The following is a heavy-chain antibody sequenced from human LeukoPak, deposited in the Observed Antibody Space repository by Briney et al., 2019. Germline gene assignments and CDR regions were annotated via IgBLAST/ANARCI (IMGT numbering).Heavy chain of an antibody. CDR1: GFTFSSYA. D-gene: IGHD6-13*01. V-gene: IGHV3-23*01. CDR2: ISGSGGST. Sequence: GGSLRLSCAASGFTFSSYAMSWVRQAPGKGLEWVSAISGSGGSTSYADSVKGRFTISRDNSKSTLFLQMNSLRPEDTAMYYCVRAQGTSRWSDWFDSWGQGTLVTVSS. CDR3: VRAQGTSRWSDWFDS. J-gene: IGHJ5*01.